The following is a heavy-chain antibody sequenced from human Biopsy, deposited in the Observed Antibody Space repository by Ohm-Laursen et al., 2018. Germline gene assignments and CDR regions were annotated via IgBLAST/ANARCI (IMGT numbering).Heavy chain of an antibody. J-gene: IGHJ6*02. CDR1: GYMFYSYG. CDR2: ISGYNGNT. Sequence: GASVKVSCKASGYMFYSYGVSWVRLAPGQWPEWMGWISGYNGNTNYPQSLQGRVTLTTDASSSTAYMELRGLRSDDTAVYYCARDRHHAAGSYAGMDVWGQGTTVTVSS. D-gene: IGHD3-10*01. CDR3: ARDRHHAAGSYAGMDV. V-gene: IGHV1-18*01.